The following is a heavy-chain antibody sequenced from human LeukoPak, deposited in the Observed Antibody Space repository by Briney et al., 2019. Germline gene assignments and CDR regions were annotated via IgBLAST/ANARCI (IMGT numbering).Heavy chain of an antibody. V-gene: IGHV4-4*07. D-gene: IGHD6-13*01. CDR3: ARVGYSSSWYGQYYFDY. J-gene: IGHJ4*02. CDR1: GGSISSYY. Sequence: SETLSLTCTVSGGSISSYYWSWIRQPAGKGLEWIGRIYTSGSTNYNPSLKSRVTMSVDTSKNQFSLKLRSVTAADTAVYYCARVGYSSSWYGQYYFDYWGQGTLVTVSS. CDR2: IYTSGST.